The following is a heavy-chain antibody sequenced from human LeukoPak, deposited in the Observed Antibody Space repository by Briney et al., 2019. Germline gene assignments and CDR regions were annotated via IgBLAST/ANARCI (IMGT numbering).Heavy chain of an antibody. CDR2: IDPNSGGT. CDR1: GYTFTGYY. V-gene: IGHV1-2*06. J-gene: IGHJ4*02. CDR3: AKGRDGYNPDY. D-gene: IGHD5-24*01. Sequence: ASVKVSCKASGYTFTGYYVHWMQQAPGQGLEWMGRIDPNSGGTNYAQKFQGRVTMTRDTSINTAYMELSRLRSDDTAVYYCAKGRDGYNPDYWGQGTLVTVSS.